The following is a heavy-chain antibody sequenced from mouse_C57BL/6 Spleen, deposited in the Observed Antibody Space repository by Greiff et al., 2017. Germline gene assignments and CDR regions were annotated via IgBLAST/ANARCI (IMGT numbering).Heavy chain of an antibody. CDR1: GYAFTNYL. Sequence: VQVVESGAELVRPGTSVKVSCKASGYAFTNYLIEWVKQRPGQGLEWIGVINPGSGGTNYNEKFKGKATLTADKSSSTAYMQLSSLTSEDSAVYFCARGDSSGEAFAYWGQGTLVTVSA. J-gene: IGHJ3*01. D-gene: IGHD3-2*02. CDR2: INPGSGGT. CDR3: ARGDSSGEAFAY. V-gene: IGHV1-54*01.